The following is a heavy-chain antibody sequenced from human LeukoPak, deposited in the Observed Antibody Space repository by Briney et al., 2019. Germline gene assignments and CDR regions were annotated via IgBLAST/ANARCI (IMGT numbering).Heavy chain of an antibody. CDR2: INPNSGGI. CDR1: GYTLTDYY. V-gene: IGHV1-2*06. Sequence: ASVKVSCKASGYTLTDYYMHWVRQAPGQGLEWMGRINPNSGGINYAQKFQGRVTMTRDTSISTAYMELSRLRSDDTAVYYCARAYRSSGPYHPWGQGTLVTVSS. J-gene: IGHJ5*02. D-gene: IGHD6-19*01. CDR3: ARAYRSSGPYHP.